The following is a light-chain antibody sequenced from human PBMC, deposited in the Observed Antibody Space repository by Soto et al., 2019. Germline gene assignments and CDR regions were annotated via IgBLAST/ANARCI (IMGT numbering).Light chain of an antibody. CDR1: SSDVGRYNY. Sequence: QSALTQPASVSGSPGQSITISCTGTSSDVGRYNYVSWHQQHPGKAPKLMIYGVSNRPSGVSDRFSGSKSGNTASLTISGLQTEDEDIDYCSSYTSNSALSVVFGGGTKLTVL. CDR2: GVS. J-gene: IGLJ2*01. CDR3: SSYTSNSALSVV. V-gene: IGLV2-14*03.